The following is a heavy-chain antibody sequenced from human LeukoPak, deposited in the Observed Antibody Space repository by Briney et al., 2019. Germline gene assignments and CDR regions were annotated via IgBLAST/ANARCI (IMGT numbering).Heavy chain of an antibody. CDR1: GFTFSSYG. CDR2: ISYDGSNK. V-gene: IGHV3-30*03. J-gene: IGHJ5*02. Sequence: PGRSLRLSCAASGFTFSSYGMHWVRQAPGKGLEWVAVISYDGSNKYYADSVKGRFTISRDNSKNTLYLQMNSLRAEDTAVHYCARKRRDGPGFDPWGQGTLVTVSS. CDR3: ARKRRDGPGFDP.